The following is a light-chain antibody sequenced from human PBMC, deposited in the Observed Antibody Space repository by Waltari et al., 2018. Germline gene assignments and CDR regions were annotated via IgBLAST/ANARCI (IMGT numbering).Light chain of an antibody. J-gene: IGLJ3*02. Sequence: QLVLTQSPSASASLGASVKLTCTLSSGHTNYDIPWHQQQPEKGPRYLMRLKSDGNHIKGDGIPDRFSGSSSGAERYLTISSLQSDDEADYYCQTWGTGIQVFGGGTKLTVL. CDR1: SGHTNYD. CDR3: QTWGTGIQV. V-gene: IGLV4-69*01. CDR2: LKSDGNH.